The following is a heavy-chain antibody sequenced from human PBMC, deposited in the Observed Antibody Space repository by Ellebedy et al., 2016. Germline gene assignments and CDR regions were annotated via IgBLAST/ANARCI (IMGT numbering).Heavy chain of an antibody. CDR3: AKDSGYSSSWYGYYFDY. CDR1: GFTFDDYA. D-gene: IGHD6-13*01. V-gene: IGHV3-9*01. J-gene: IGHJ4*02. CDR2: ISWNSGSI. Sequence: GGSLRLSXAASGFTFDDYAMHWVRQAPGKGLEWVSGISWNSGSIGYADSVKGRFTISRDNAKNSLYLQMNSLRAEDTALYYCAKDSGYSSSWYGYYFDYWGQGTLVTVSS.